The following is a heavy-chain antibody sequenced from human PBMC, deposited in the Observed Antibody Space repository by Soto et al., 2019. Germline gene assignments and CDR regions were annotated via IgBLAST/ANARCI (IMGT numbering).Heavy chain of an antibody. CDR2: LYYSGST. D-gene: IGHD3-10*01. J-gene: IGHJ6*02. V-gene: IGHV4-39*01. Sequence: SETLSLICTVSGGSISNSVYYWGWIRQPPGKGLEWIGSLYYSGSTHYNPSLKSRVTISADTSKNQFSLKLSSVIAADSAVYYCARQALPYGSGSYYSGPTYYYGMDVWGQGTTVTVSS. CDR3: ARQALPYGSGSYYSGPTYYYGMDV. CDR1: GGSISNSVYY.